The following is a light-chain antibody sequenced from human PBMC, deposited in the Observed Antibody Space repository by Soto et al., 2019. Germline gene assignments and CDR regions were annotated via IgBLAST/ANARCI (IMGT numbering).Light chain of an antibody. V-gene: IGLV1-47*01. CDR3: ATWDDSLSGPV. Sequence: QSVLTQPPSASGTPGQRVTISCSGSSSNIGSNYVYWYQQLPGTAPKLLIYRNNQRPSGVPDRFSGSKSGTSASLAISGLQSDDEADYYCATWDDSLSGPVFGGGTKLTVL. CDR2: RNN. CDR1: SSNIGSNY. J-gene: IGLJ2*01.